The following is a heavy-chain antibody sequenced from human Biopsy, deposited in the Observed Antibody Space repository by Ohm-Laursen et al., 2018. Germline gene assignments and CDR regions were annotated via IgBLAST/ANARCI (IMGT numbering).Heavy chain of an antibody. J-gene: IGHJ4*02. CDR3: VTDRLDDITKVRGIMTD. V-gene: IGHV3-33*01. CDR2: TWDDGSHQ. Sequence: SLRLSCAASGFNFSAYGMHWVRQAPDKGLEWVALTWDDGSHQYYADSVKGRFTISRDNSKNSLYLHVNTLRVEDTAVYYCVTDRLDDITKVRGIMTDWGQGTLVIVSS. D-gene: IGHD3-10*01. CDR1: GFNFSAYG.